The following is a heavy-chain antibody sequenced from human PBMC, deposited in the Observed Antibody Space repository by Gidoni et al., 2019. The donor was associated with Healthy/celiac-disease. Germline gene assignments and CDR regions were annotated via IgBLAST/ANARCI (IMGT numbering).Heavy chain of an antibody. D-gene: IGHD5-12*01. J-gene: IGHJ5*02. Sequence: QVQLVQSGAEVKKPGASVKVSCKASGYTLTSYAMHWGRQAPVQRLEWMGWINAGNGNTKYSQKFQGRVTITRDTSASTAYMELSSLRSEETAVYYCARDIVYSGYDFVDPEPFDPWGQGTLVTVSS. CDR2: INAGNGNT. CDR3: ARDIVYSGYDFVDPEPFDP. CDR1: GYTLTSYA. V-gene: IGHV1-3*01.